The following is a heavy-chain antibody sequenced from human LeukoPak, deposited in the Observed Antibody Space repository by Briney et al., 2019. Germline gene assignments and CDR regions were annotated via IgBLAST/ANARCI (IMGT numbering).Heavy chain of an antibody. Sequence: ASVKVSCKASGYTFNSYGINWVRQAPGQGLEWMGWISGYNGNTNYAQKLQGRVTMTTDPSTTTAYMELRSLRSDDTALYYCARSSHRDGDTFDYWGQGTLVTVSS. V-gene: IGHV1-18*01. CDR2: ISGYNGNT. CDR1: GYTFNSYG. J-gene: IGHJ4*02. D-gene: IGHD3-10*01. CDR3: ARSSHRDGDTFDY.